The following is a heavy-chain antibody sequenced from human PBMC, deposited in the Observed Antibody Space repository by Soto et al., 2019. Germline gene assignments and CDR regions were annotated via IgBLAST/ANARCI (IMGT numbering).Heavy chain of an antibody. CDR2: LHYSGNI. V-gene: IGHV4-39*01. CDR1: GGSINNRNYY. Sequence: SETLSLTCTVSGGSINNRNYYWGWIRQSPGKGLEWIGSLHYSGNIYYNPSLRSPVSISGDTSKNQVSLRLNSVTAADTAVYYCARQSGPLGYDFWSGYFFDYWGQGTLVTVSS. D-gene: IGHD3-3*01. CDR3: ARQSGPLGYDFWSGYFFDY. J-gene: IGHJ4*02.